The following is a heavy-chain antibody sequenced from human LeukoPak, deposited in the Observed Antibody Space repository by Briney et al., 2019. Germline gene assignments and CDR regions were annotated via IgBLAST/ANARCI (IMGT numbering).Heavy chain of an antibody. CDR2: IKQDGSEK. D-gene: IGHD3-10*01. Sequence: GGSLRLSCAASGFTFSSDWMSWVRQAPRRGLGWVANIKQDGSEKYYVDSVKGRFTISRDNAKNSLYLQMNSLRAEDTAVYYCARVWFGELWADYWGQGTLVTVSS. CDR3: ARVWFGELWADY. V-gene: IGHV3-7*01. CDR1: GFTFSSDW. J-gene: IGHJ4*02.